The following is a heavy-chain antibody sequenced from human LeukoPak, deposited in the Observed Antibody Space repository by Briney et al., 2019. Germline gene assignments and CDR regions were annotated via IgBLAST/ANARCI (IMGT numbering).Heavy chain of an antibody. CDR1: GGSITSSSYY. D-gene: IGHD3-10*01. CDR2: IYYSGST. V-gene: IGHV4-39*07. J-gene: IGHJ6*03. CDR3: ARCGSGSYYISGAHYYYYYMDV. Sequence: SETLSLTCTVSGGSITSSSYYWGWIRQPPGKGLEWIGSIYYSGSTYYNPSLKSRVTISVDTSKNQFSLKLSSVTAADTAVYYCARCGSGSYYISGAHYYYYYMDVWGKGTTVTISS.